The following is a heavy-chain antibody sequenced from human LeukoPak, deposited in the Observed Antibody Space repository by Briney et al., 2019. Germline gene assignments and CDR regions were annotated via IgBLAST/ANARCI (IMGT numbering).Heavy chain of an antibody. CDR1: GFTFSSYS. Sequence: PGGSLRLSCAASGFTFSSYSMNWVRQAPGKGLEWVSSISSSSSYIYYADSVKGRFTISRDNAKNSLYLQMNSLRAEDTAVYYCARERYSYGTGHYYYYYYGMDVWGQGTTVTVSS. J-gene: IGHJ6*02. D-gene: IGHD5-18*01. CDR3: ARERYSYGTGHYYYYYYGMDV. CDR2: ISSSSSYI. V-gene: IGHV3-21*01.